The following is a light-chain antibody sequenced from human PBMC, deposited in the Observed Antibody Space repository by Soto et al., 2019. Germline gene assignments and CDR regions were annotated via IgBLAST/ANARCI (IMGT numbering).Light chain of an antibody. CDR2: GAS. Sequence: EIVLPQSPGTLSLSPGARATLSCRASQSVSSSYLAWYQQKPGQAPRLLIYGASSRATGIPDRFSGSGSGTDFTLTISGLEPEDFAVYYCQQYGSSPLTFGGGTKVDIK. J-gene: IGKJ4*01. CDR1: QSVSSSY. CDR3: QQYGSSPLT. V-gene: IGKV3-20*01.